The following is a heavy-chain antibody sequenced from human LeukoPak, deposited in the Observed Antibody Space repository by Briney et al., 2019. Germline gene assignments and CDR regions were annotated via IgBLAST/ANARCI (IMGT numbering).Heavy chain of an antibody. J-gene: IGHJ4*02. V-gene: IGHV1-18*01. CDR3: ARSYCSSTSCSLTDY. Sequence: ASVKVTCKASGYTFTSYGISWVRQAPGQGLEWMGWIGAYNGNTNYAQKLQGRVTMTTDTSTSTAYMELRSLRSDDTAVYYCARSYCSSTSCSLTDYWGQGTLVTVSS. CDR1: GYTFTSYG. CDR2: IGAYNGNT. D-gene: IGHD2-2*01.